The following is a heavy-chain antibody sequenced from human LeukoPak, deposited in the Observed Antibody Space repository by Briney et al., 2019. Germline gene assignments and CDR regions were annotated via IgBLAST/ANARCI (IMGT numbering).Heavy chain of an antibody. J-gene: IGHJ5*02. CDR2: ISYDGSNK. D-gene: IGHD2-2*01. CDR3: ARDEGIRGVVPAGGNWFDP. CDR1: GFTFSSYA. V-gene: IGHV3-30-3*01. Sequence: GGSLRLSCAASGFTFSSYAMHWVRQAPGKGLEWVAVISYDGSNKYYADSVKGRFTISRDNSKNTLYLQMNSLRAEDTAVYYCARDEGIRGVVPAGGNWFDPWGQGTLVTVSS.